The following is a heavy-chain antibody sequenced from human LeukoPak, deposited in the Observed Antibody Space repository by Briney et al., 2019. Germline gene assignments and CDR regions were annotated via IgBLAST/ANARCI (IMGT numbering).Heavy chain of an antibody. J-gene: IGHJ4*02. Sequence: GGSLRLSCAASGFTFSSYAMSWVRQAPGKGLEWVSAISGSGGSTYYADSVKGRFTISRDNSKNTLYLQVNSLRAEDTAVYYCAKAGGYYPNYFDYWGQGTLVTVSS. V-gene: IGHV3-23*01. D-gene: IGHD3-22*01. CDR3: AKAGGYYPNYFDY. CDR2: ISGSGGST. CDR1: GFTFSSYA.